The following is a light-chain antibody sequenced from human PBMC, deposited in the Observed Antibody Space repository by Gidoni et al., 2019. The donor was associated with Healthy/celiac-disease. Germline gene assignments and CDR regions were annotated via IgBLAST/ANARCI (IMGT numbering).Light chain of an antibody. J-gene: IGKJ1*01. CDR2: KVS. CDR1: QSFVYSDGNTY. CDR3: MQGTHWPWT. Sequence: EVGRTQYQLSRLVTLGQPASISCRSSQSFVYSDGNTYLNWFQQRPGQAPRRLIYKVSNRDSGVPARFSGSGSGTDFTLNISSVEAEDVGVYYCMQGTHWPWTFGQXTKVEIK. V-gene: IGKV2-30*01.